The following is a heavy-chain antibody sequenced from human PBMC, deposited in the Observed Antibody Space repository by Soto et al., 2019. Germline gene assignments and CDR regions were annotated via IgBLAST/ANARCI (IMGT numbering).Heavy chain of an antibody. V-gene: IGHV4-34*01. D-gene: IGHD5-18*01. Sequence: VYGGLFRAYYWSWIRQPPGKGLEWIGEINHSGSTTYNPSLKSRVTISVDTSKNQFSLKLSSVTAADTAVYYCARAPWIYSLLNYYYMDVWGKGTTVT. CDR2: INHSGST. CDR3: ARAPWIYSLLNYYYMDV. CDR1: GGLFRAYY. J-gene: IGHJ6*03.